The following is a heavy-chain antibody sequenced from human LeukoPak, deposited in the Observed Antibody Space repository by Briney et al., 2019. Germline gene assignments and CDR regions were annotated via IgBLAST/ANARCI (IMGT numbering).Heavy chain of an antibody. Sequence: SDTLSLICTVSGGSVSGHYWSWIRQPPGRGLAWIGHIHYSGSTNYNAPLKSRVTMSVDTSKHHFSLNLSSVAAADTAVYYCARDIRVVGATLYFDFWGQGTLVTVSS. CDR1: GGSVSGHY. V-gene: IGHV4-59*02. J-gene: IGHJ4*02. CDR2: IHYSGST. CDR3: ARDIRVVGATLYFDF. D-gene: IGHD1-26*01.